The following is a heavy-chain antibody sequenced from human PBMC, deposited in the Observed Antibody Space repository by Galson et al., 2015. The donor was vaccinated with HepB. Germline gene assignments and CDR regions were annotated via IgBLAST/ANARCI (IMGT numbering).Heavy chain of an antibody. Sequence: SLRLSCAASGFTFSTYSMNWVRQAPGKGLEWVSYISSSSSTIYYADSVKGRFTISRDNAKNSLYLQMNSLRAEDTAVYYCTRMASYGVSAPGFDIWGQGAMVTVSS. V-gene: IGHV3-48*04. CDR2: ISSSSSTI. D-gene: IGHD5-18*01. CDR3: TRMASYGVSAPGFDI. CDR1: GFTFSTYS. J-gene: IGHJ3*02.